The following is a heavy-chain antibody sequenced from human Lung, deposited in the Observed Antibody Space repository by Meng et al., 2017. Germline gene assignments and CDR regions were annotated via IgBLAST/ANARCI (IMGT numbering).Heavy chain of an antibody. Sequence: VRRQEPGPGLVNPSQTLSPTCTFSAASIRISNYYWSWIRQPPGKGLEWSGHIYNSGSTYYNPSLKSRITISVDTSKNQFSLKLSSVTAADTAVDYCARGQKGYFDLWGRGTLVTVSS. CDR2: IYNSGST. J-gene: IGHJ2*01. CDR3: ARGQKGYFDL. V-gene: IGHV4-30-4*01. CDR1: AASIRISNYY.